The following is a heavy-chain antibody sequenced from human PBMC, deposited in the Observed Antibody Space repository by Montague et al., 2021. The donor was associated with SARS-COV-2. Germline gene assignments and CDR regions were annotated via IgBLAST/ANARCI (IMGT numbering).Heavy chain of an antibody. V-gene: IGHV2-70*12. CDR1: EFSLSTSGMC. J-gene: IGHJ3*02. Sequence: PALVKPTQTLTLTCTFSEFSLSTSGMCVSWIRQPPGKALEWLARIDWDDDKYYSTSLKTRLTISKDTSKNQVVLTMTNMDPVDTATYYCAHRPGIAVAGGAFDIWGQGTMVTVSS. CDR2: IDWDDDK. D-gene: IGHD6-19*01. CDR3: AHRPGIAVAGGAFDI.